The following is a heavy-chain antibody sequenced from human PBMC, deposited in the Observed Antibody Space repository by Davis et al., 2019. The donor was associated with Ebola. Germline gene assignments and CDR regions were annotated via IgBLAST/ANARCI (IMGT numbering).Heavy chain of an antibody. Sequence: PGGSLRLSCAASGFTFSNYWMSWVRQAPGKGLEWVANIKQDGSEKYYVDSVKGRFTTSRDNTKNSLYLQMNSLRAKDTAVYYCARKSTFFDYWGQGTRVTVSS. CDR1: GFTFSNYW. J-gene: IGHJ4*02. CDR3: ARKSTFFDY. V-gene: IGHV3-7*03. CDR2: IKQDGSEK. D-gene: IGHD3-16*01.